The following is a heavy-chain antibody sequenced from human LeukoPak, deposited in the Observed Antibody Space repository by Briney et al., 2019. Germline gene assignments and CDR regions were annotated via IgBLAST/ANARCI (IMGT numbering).Heavy chain of an antibody. V-gene: IGHV4-61*01. CDR2: IYHSGNT. J-gene: IGHJ4*02. CDR1: GYSISSGYY. CDR3: ARTYYYGSGRYFDY. D-gene: IGHD3-10*01. Sequence: SETLSLTCTVSGYSISSGYYWSWIRQPPGKGLEWIGYIYHSGNTNYNPSLKSRVTVSVDTSKDQFSLKLTSVTAADTAVYYCARTYYYGSGRYFDYWGQGTLVTVSS.